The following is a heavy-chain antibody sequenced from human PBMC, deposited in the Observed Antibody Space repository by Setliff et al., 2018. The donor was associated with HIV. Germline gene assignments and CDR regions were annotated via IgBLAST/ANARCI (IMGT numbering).Heavy chain of an antibody. D-gene: IGHD3-16*01. V-gene: IGHV5-51*01. J-gene: IGHJ3*02. CDR1: GYSFTNSW. CDR2: IHPSDSDS. CDR3: AREIRTIEGGALDI. Sequence: GESLKISCRGSGYSFTNSWIGWVRQTPGKGLEWMGIIHPSDSDSRYSPSFQGQVTISADKSISTAYLQWSSLKASDTAMYYCAREIRTIEGGALDIWGQGTSVTVSS.